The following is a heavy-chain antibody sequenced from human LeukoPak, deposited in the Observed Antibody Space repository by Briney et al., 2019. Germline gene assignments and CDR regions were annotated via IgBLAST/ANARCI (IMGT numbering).Heavy chain of an antibody. V-gene: IGHV1-18*01. D-gene: IGHD3-10*01. CDR2: ISAYNGNT. CDR3: ARDVRSMVRGVNYYYYYMDV. Sequence: ASLKVSCKTSGYTFTSYGISWVRQAPGQGLEWMGWISAYNGNTNYAQKLQGRVTMTTDTSTSTAYMELRSLRSDDTAVYYCARDVRSMVRGVNYYYYYMDVWGKGTTVTISS. CDR1: GYTFTSYG. J-gene: IGHJ6*03.